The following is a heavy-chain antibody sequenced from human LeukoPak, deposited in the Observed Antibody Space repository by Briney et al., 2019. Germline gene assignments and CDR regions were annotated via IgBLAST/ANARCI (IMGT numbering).Heavy chain of an antibody. CDR2: IYSGGST. D-gene: IGHD3-10*01. CDR1: GFTVSSNY. J-gene: IGHJ4*02. Sequence: GGSLRLSCAASGFTVSSNYMSWVRQAPGKGLEWVSVIYSGGSTHYADSAKGRFTISRDNSKNTLYLQMNSLRAEDTAVYYCARERFGEYAFDYWGQGTLVTVSS. CDR3: ARERFGEYAFDY. V-gene: IGHV3-53*01.